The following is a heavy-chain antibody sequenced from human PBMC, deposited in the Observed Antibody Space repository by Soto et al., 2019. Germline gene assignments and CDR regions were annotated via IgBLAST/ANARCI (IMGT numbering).Heavy chain of an antibody. Sequence: SWGAHGDPRAAAGVNIVDHGIHWIRQASGKGLEWISYISGNGEIIQYAASARGRFTISRDNAENSVYLEMDSLRAEDTALYYCARDVDADFRTDFDYWGRGTLVTVS. CDR2: ISGNGEII. V-gene: IGHV3-11*01. CDR3: ARDVDADFRTDFDY. J-gene: IGHJ4*02. D-gene: IGHD4-17*01. CDR1: GVNIVDHG.